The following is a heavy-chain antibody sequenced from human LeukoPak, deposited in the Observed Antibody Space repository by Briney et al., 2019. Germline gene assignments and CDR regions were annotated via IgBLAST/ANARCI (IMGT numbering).Heavy chain of an antibody. CDR2: IRYDGSSK. V-gene: IGHV3-30*02. CDR1: GFTFSTSG. D-gene: IGHD3-10*01. J-gene: IGHJ4*02. Sequence: GGSLRLSCAASGFTFSTSGMHWVRQAPGKGLEWVAFIRYDGSSKYFADSVKGRFTISRDNSKNTLYLQMNSLRAGDTAVYCCAKGLTYGFDYWGQGTLVTVSS. CDR3: AKGLTYGFDY.